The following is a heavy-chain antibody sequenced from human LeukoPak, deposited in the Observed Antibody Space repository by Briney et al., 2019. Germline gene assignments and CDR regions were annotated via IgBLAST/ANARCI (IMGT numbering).Heavy chain of an antibody. CDR3: ARDLRATTPYYFDY. CDR1: GFTFSSCA. CDR2: ISYDGSNK. Sequence: GGSLRLSCAASGFTFSSCAMSWVRQAPGKGLEWVAVISYDGSNKYYADSVKGRFTISRDNSKNTLYLQMNSLRAEDTAVYYCARDLRATTPYYFDYWGQGTLVTVSS. V-gene: IGHV3-30-3*01. J-gene: IGHJ4*02. D-gene: IGHD5-12*01.